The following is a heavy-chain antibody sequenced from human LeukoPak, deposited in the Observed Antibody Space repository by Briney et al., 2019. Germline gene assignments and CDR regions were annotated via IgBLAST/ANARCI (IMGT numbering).Heavy chain of an antibody. J-gene: IGHJ5*02. D-gene: IGHD4-17*01. V-gene: IGHV3-23*01. Sequence: PGGSLRLSCAASGFTFSSYAMSWVRQAPGKGLEWVSAISGSGGSTYYADSVKGRFTISRDNSKNTLYLQMNSLRAEDTAVYYCAKRLQTYGDYVSWFDPWGQGTLVTVSS. CDR2: ISGSGGST. CDR1: GFTFSSYA. CDR3: AKRLQTYGDYVSWFDP.